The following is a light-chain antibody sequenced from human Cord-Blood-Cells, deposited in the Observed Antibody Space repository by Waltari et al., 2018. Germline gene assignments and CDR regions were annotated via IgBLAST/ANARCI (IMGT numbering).Light chain of an antibody. Sequence: EIVLTQSPGTLSLSPGERATLSCRASQSVSSSYLAWYQQKPGQAPRLLIYGASSRASGLPGRFSGSWSGTVFTLTISRLEPEDFAVYYCQQYGSSPTFGGGTKVEIK. J-gene: IGKJ4*01. V-gene: IGKV3-20*01. CDR1: QSVSSSY. CDR3: QQYGSSPT. CDR2: GAS.